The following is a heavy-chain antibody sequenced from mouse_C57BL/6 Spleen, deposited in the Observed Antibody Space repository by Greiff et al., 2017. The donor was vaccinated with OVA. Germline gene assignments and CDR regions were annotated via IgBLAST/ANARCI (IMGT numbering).Heavy chain of an antibody. CDR2: IWSDGST. V-gene: IGHV2-6*03. Sequence: QVQLKESGPGLVAPSQSLSITCTVSGFSLTSYGVHWVRQPPGKGLEWLVVIWSDGSTTYNSALKSRLSISKDNSKSQVFLKMNSLQTDDTAMYYCAMDDGSDYYAMDYWGQGTSVTVSS. J-gene: IGHJ4*01. CDR1: GFSLTSYG. CDR3: AMDDGSDYYAMDY. D-gene: IGHD2-3*01.